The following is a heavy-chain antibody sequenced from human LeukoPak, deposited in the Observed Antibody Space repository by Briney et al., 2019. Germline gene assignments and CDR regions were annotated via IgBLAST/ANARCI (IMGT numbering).Heavy chain of an antibody. J-gene: IGHJ3*02. Sequence: GGSLRLSCVASGFTFSSYAMSWVRQAPGKGLEWVSAISGSGGSTYYADSVKGRFTISRDNSKNTLYLQMNSLRAEDTAVYYCASIVVVPAGGDAFDIWGQGTMVTVSS. CDR3: ASIVVVPAGGDAFDI. CDR1: GFTFSSYA. D-gene: IGHD2-2*01. V-gene: IGHV3-23*01. CDR2: ISGSGGST.